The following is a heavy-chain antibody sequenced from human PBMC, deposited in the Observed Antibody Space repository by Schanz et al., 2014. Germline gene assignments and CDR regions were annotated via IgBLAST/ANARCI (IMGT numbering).Heavy chain of an antibody. J-gene: IGHJ5*02. CDR3: ARGPLGTSP. D-gene: IGHD5-12*01. V-gene: IGHV1-69*02. CDR1: GGTFSSYT. CDR2: IIPVLNIA. Sequence: QLQLVQSGAEVKKPGSSVKVSCKLSGGTFSSYTISWMRQAPGQGLEWMGKIIPVLNIATYAQRFQGRVSITADTSTNTAYMELSSLTSEDTAVHYCARGPLGTSPWGQGTLVTVSS.